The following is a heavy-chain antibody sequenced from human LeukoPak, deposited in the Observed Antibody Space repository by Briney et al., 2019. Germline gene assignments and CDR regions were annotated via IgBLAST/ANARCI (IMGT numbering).Heavy chain of an antibody. V-gene: IGHV5-51*01. D-gene: IGHD6-19*01. CDR3: ARVAVAGLHDAFDI. CDR2: TYPGGSDT. J-gene: IGHJ3*02. Sequence: GESLKISCEGSGYIFTTYWIGWVRQMPGKGVEWMGVTYPGGSDTRYSPSFQGQVTISADKSINTAYLQWSSLKASDSAMYYCARVAVAGLHDAFDIWGQGTMVTVSS. CDR1: GYIFTTYW.